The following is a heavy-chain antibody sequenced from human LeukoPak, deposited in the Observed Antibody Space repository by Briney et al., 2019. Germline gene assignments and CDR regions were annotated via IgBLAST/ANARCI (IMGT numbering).Heavy chain of an antibody. CDR2: IYYSGST. J-gene: IGHJ4*02. D-gene: IGHD3-22*01. CDR3: ASGYDNSGYYYVPDY. V-gene: IGHV4-39*01. CDR1: GGSISSISYY. Sequence: SETLSLTCTVSGGSISSISYYWGWIRQPPGKGLEWIGNIYYSGSTYYNPSLKSRVTISVDTSKNQFSLKLSSVTAADTAVYYCASGYDNSGYYYVPDYWGQGTLVTVSS.